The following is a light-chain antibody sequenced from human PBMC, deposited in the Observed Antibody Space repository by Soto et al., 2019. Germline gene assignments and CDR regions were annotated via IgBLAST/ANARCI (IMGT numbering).Light chain of an antibody. CDR3: LQHNTYPRT. Sequence: IGMRRTPTNLSASVGDRVTIIWRASQSIDGWLALSQQKPGKAPKVLIYDVSSLESGVPSRFSGSGSGSESDHTISSRQAEESATYNCLQHNTYPRTVGQGTKVDI. V-gene: IGKV1-5*02. J-gene: IGKJ1*01. CDR2: DVS. CDR1: QSIDGW.